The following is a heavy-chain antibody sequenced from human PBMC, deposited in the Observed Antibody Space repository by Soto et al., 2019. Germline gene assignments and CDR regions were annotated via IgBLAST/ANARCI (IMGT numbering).Heavy chain of an antibody. CDR3: ARAAYCGGDCYYY. V-gene: IGHV1-2*04. J-gene: IGHJ4*02. Sequence: ASVKVSCEAPGVGFTGYYMHWARQDPGQGLEWMGWINPNSGGTNYAQKFQGWVTMTRDTSISTAYMELSRLRSDDTAVYYCARAAYCGGDCYYYWGQGTLVTVSS. D-gene: IGHD2-21*02. CDR1: GVGFTGYY. CDR2: INPNSGGT.